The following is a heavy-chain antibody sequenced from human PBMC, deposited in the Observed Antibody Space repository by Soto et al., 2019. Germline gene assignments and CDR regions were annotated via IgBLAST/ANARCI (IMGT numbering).Heavy chain of an antibody. J-gene: IGHJ6*02. V-gene: IGHV4-39*01. CDR1: GGSISSSSYY. Sequence: QLQLQESGPGLVKPSETLSLTCTVSGGSISSSSYYWGWIRQPPGKGLEWIGSIYYSGSTYYNPSLKSRVTRSVDTSKNQFSLKLSSVTAADTAVYYCARLGLGAPTRPYYCYYGMDVWGQGPTVTVSS. CDR3: ARLGLGAPTRPYYCYYGMDV. D-gene: IGHD3-16*01. CDR2: IYYSGST.